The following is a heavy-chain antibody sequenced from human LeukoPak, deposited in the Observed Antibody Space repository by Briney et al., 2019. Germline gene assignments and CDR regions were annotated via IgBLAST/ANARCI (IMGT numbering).Heavy chain of an antibody. CDR2: INHSRST. V-gene: IGHV4-34*01. D-gene: IGHD4-11*01. J-gene: IGHJ4*02. Sequence: SETLSLTCAVYGGSFSGYYWSWIRQPPGKGLEWIGEINHSRSTNYNPSLKSRVTISVDTSKNQFSLKLSSVTAADTAVYYCARGDDYSNYGPDYWGQGTLVTVSS. CDR3: ARGDDYSNYGPDY. CDR1: GGSFSGYY.